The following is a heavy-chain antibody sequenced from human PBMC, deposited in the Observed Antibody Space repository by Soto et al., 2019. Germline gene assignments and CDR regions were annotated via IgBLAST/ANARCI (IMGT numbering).Heavy chain of an antibody. CDR2: ISAYNGHA. CDR3: ARVPAVVVPAAYDYYCGMDV. CDR1: GYTFTSYG. D-gene: IGHD2-2*01. V-gene: IGHV1-18*04. Sequence: ASVKVSCKASGYTFTSYGISWVRQAPGQGLEWMGCISAYNGHANYVQKLQGRVTMTTDTSTSTAYMELRSLSSDDTAVYYFARVPAVVVPAAYDYYCGMDVWRKVNTVTVSS. J-gene: IGHJ6*04.